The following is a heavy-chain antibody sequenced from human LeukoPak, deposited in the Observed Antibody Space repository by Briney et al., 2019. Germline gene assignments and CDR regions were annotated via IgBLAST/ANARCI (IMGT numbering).Heavy chain of an antibody. D-gene: IGHD3-22*01. CDR3: ARAPSEIGGYYPEYFRH. Sequence: PGGSLRLSCAASGFTFSSYWMHWVRQAPGKGLVWVSRIKSDVSTNYADSVKGRFTISRDNAKNTLSLQMNSLRAEDTGVYYCARAPSEIGGYYPEYFRHWGQGTLVTVSS. V-gene: IGHV3-74*01. CDR1: GFTFSSYW. CDR2: IKSDVST. J-gene: IGHJ1*01.